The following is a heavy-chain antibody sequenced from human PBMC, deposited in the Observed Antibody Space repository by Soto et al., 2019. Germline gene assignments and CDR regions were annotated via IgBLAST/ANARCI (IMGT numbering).Heavy chain of an antibody. V-gene: IGHV1-18*01. CDR1: GYTFTRYG. Sequence: QVQLVQSGAEVKKPGASVKVSCKASGYTFTRYGISWVRQAPGQGLEWMGWISAYNGNTNYAQKLQGRVTMTTDTSTSTAYNELRSLRSDDTAVYYCARDYIRLYYDSLTGSRFFDYRGQGTLVTVSS. CDR2: ISAYNGNT. J-gene: IGHJ4*02. D-gene: IGHD3-9*01. CDR3: ARDYIRLYYDSLTGSRFFDY.